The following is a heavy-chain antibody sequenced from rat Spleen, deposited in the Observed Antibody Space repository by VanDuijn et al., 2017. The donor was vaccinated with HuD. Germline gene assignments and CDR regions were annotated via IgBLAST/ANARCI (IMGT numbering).Heavy chain of an antibody. CDR3: TTGLGARFDY. CDR2: IKDKSNNYAP. J-gene: IGHJ2*01. V-gene: IGHV6-13*01. CDR1: GLIFSTAW. Sequence: EVQLVETGGSLVQPGKSLKLTCATSGLIFSTAWMHWVRQSPDKRLEWIARIKDKSNNYAPDYVESVKGRFTISRDDSKSSVYLHMNRLKEEDTATYYCTTGLGARFDYWGQGVMVTVSS. D-gene: IGHD5-1*01.